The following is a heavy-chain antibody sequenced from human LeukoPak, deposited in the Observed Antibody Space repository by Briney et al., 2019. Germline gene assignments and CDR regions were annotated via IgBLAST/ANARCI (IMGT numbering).Heavy chain of an antibody. D-gene: IGHD3-9*01. J-gene: IGHJ5*02. CDR3: ARAHPSTIFPHALNWFDP. CDR1: GFTFSSYA. CDR2: ISGSGGST. V-gene: IGHV3-23*01. Sequence: PGGSLRLSCAASGFTFSSYAMSWVRQAPGKGLEWVSAISGSGGSTYYADSVKGRFTISRDNSKNTLYLQMNSLRAEDTAVYYCARAHPSTIFPHALNWFDPWGQGTLVTVSS.